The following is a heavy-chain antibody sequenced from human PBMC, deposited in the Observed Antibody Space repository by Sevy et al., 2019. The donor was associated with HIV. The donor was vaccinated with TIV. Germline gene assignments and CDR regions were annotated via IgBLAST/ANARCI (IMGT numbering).Heavy chain of an antibody. J-gene: IGHJ4*02. CDR3: ARKMELLVPDY. V-gene: IGHV3-21*01. CDR2: ISSSNNDI. Sequence: GGSLRLSCAASGFIFSNYNMNWVRQAPGKGLEWVSSISSSNNDIYYVDSVKGRFTISRDNAKNSLYLQMNSLRAEDTAVYYCARKMELLVPDYWGQGTLVTVSS. D-gene: IGHD2-21*02. CDR1: GFIFSNYN.